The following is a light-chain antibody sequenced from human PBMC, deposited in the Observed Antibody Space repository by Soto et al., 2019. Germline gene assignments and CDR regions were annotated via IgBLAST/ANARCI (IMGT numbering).Light chain of an antibody. CDR3: QQYNSYST. CDR1: QGIRND. CDR2: AAS. J-gene: IGKJ1*01. Sequence: AIELTQSPYSLSASVGDRVTITCRASQGIRNDLGWYQQKPGKAPKLLIYAASSLQSGVPSRFSGSGSGTDFTLTISSLQPDDFATYYCQQYNSYSTFGQGTKVDIK. V-gene: IGKV1-6*01.